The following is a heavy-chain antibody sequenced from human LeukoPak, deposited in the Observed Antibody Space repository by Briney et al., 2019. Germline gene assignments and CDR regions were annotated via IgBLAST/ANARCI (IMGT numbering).Heavy chain of an antibody. V-gene: IGHV4-38-2*01. CDR2: IYHSGST. Sequence: SETLSLTCAVSGYSISSGYYWGWIRQPPGKGLEWIGSIYHSGSTYYNQSLKSRVTISVDTSKNQFSLKLSSVTAADTAVYYCARGDYYGSGSSPRHDYWGQGTLVTVSS. J-gene: IGHJ4*02. D-gene: IGHD3-10*01. CDR3: ARGDYYGSGSSPRHDY. CDR1: GYSISSGYY.